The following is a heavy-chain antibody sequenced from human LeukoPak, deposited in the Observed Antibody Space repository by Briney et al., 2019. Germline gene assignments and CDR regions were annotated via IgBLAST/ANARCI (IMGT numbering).Heavy chain of an antibody. D-gene: IGHD2-21*01. J-gene: IGHJ5*02. CDR3: ARQANCGGDCYSFDP. CDR1: GYSISSCYH. V-gene: IGHV4-38-2*01. CDR2: ISHSGST. Sequence: PSETLSLTCAVSGYSISSCYHWGWIRQPPGKGLEWIGSISHSGSTYYNPSLKSRVTISVDTSKNLFSLKLGSVTASDTAVYYCARQANCGGDCYSFDPWGQGTLVTVSS.